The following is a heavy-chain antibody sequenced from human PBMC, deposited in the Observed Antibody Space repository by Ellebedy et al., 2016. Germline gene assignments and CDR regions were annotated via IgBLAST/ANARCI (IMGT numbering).Heavy chain of an antibody. CDR1: GYSISSGYY. D-gene: IGHD5-12*01. CDR2: IYHSGST. Sequence: SETLSLXXTVSGYSISSGYYWGWIRQPPGKGLEWIGSIYHSGSTYYNPSLKSRVTISVDTSKNQFSLKLSSVTAADTAVYYCARVKWLRFDYWGQGTLVTVSS. V-gene: IGHV4-38-2*02. J-gene: IGHJ4*02. CDR3: ARVKWLRFDY.